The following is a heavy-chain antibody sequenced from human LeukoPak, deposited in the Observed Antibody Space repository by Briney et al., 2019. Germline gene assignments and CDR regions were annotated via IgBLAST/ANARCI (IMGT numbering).Heavy chain of an antibody. D-gene: IGHD3-3*01. J-gene: IGHJ6*02. CDR3: AKVKVVAYDFWSGSWGMDV. V-gene: IGHV3-23*01. CDR1: GFTFSSYA. Sequence: GASLRLSCAASGFTFSSYAMSWVRQAPGKGLEWVSAISGSGGSTYYADSVEGRFTISRDNSKNTLYLQMNSLRAEDTAVYYCAKVKVVAYDFWSGSWGMDVWGQGTTVTVSS. CDR2: ISGSGGST.